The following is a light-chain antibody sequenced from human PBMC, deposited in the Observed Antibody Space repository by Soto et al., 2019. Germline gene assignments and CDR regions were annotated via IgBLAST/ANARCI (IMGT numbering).Light chain of an antibody. CDR3: QQSYSTPYT. V-gene: IGKV1-39*01. CDR1: QSTSSY. J-gene: IGKJ2*01. CDR2: AAS. Sequence: DIQMTQSPSSLSASVGDRVTITGRASQSTSSYLNWYQQRPGKAPKLLIYAASTLQGGVPSRFSGSGSGTDFTLTITSLQPEDFATYYCQQSYSTPYTFGQGTKLEIE.